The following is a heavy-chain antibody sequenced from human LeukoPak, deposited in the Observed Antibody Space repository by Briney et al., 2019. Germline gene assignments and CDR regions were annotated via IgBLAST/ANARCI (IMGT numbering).Heavy chain of an antibody. J-gene: IGHJ6*03. D-gene: IGHD1-26*01. CDR1: GYTLTELS. CDR2: FDPEDGET. CDR3: ATGVRYSGRPYYYYYMDV. Sequence: ASVKVSCKVSGYTLTELSMHWVRQAPGKGLERMGGFDPEDGETIYAQKFQGRVTMTEDTSTDTAYMELSSLRSEDTAVYYCATGVRYSGRPYYYYYMDVWGKGTTATVSS. V-gene: IGHV1-24*01.